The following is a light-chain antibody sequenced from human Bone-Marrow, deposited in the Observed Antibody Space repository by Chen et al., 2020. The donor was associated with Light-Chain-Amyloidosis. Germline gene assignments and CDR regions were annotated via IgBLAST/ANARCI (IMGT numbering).Light chain of an antibody. J-gene: IGKJ2*01. CDR2: DVS. CDR3: QQRSNWPPMYT. CDR1: QTVGSF. V-gene: IGKV3-11*01. Sequence: EILLTQSPATLSLSPGARATLSCRASQTVGSFFAWYQQKPGQAPRLVIYDVSKRASGIPARFSGGESGTDFTLTISSLEPEDFAVYYCQQRSNWPPMYTFGQGTKLEIK.